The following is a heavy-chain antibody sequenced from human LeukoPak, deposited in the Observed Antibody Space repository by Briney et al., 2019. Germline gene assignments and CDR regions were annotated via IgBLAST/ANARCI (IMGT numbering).Heavy chain of an antibody. D-gene: IGHD3-10*01. J-gene: IGHJ4*02. V-gene: IGHV4-34*01. CDR3: ARSGVVRGVITRKTIDY. Sequence: SETLSLTCAVYGGSFSGYYWSWIRQPPGKGLEWIGEINHSGSTNYNPSLKSRVTISVDTSKNQFSLKLSSVTAADTAVYYCARSGVVRGVITRKTIDYWGQGTLVTVSS. CDR2: INHSGST. CDR1: GGSFSGYY.